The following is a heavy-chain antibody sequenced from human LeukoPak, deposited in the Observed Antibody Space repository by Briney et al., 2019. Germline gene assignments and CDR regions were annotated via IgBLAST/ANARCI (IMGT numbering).Heavy chain of an antibody. CDR1: GFTFSSYA. D-gene: IGHD6-19*01. V-gene: IGHV3-23*01. J-gene: IGHJ4*02. CDR2: ISGSGGST. Sequence: GGSLRLSCAASGFTFSSYAKSWVRQAPGKGLESVSAISGSGGSTYYADSVKGRFTISKDNSKNALYLQMNSLGAEDTAVYYCAKLKAVAFFDYWGQGTLVTVSS. CDR3: AKLKAVAFFDY.